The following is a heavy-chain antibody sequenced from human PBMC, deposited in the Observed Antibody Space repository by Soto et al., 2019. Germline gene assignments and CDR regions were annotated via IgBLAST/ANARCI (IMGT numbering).Heavy chain of an antibody. CDR3: ARGPDGMRWELFY. Sequence: QVQLVQSGAEVKKPGSSVKVSCKASGGTFTNYAISWVRQAPGQGLEWMGGIIPIFATPNYAQEFQGRVTITADGSTSTAYMELSSLRSEDTAVYYCARGPDGMRWELFYWGQGTLVTVSS. CDR2: IIPIFATP. V-gene: IGHV1-69*01. CDR1: GGTFTNYA. J-gene: IGHJ4*02. D-gene: IGHD1-26*01.